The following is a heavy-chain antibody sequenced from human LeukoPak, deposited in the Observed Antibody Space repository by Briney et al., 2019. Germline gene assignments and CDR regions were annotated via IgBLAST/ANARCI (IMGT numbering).Heavy chain of an antibody. Sequence: ASVKVSCKASGYTFTGYYMHWVRQAPGQGLEWMGWIYPNSGGTNYAQKFQGRVTMTRDTSISTGYMELSSLRSDDTAVYYCARGIAVAPGDTFDIWGQGTMVTASS. CDR3: ARGIAVAPGDTFDI. D-gene: IGHD6-19*01. V-gene: IGHV1-2*02. CDR1: GYTFTGYY. J-gene: IGHJ3*02. CDR2: IYPNSGGT.